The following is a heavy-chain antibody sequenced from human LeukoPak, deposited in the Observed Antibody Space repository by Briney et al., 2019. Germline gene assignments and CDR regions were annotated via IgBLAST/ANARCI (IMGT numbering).Heavy chain of an antibody. V-gene: IGHV4-30-4*01. J-gene: IGHJ4*02. CDR2: IYYSGST. CDR1: GGSISSGDYY. D-gene: IGHD5-12*01. CDR3: ASLGPGYDDHGAFFDY. Sequence: SETLSLTCTVSGGSISSGDYYWSWIRQPPGKGLEWIGYIYYSGSTYYNPSLKSRVTISVDTSKNQFSLKLSSVTAADTAVYYCASLGPGYDDHGAFFDYWGQGTLVTVSS.